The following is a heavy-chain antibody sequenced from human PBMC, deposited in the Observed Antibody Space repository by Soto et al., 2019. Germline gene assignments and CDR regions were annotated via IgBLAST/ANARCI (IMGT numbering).Heavy chain of an antibody. Sequence: GGSLRLSCAASGFTVSSNYMSWVRQAPGKGLEWVSVIYSGGSTYYADSVKGRFTISRDNSKNTLYLQMNSLRAEDTAVYYCARDLGDSSSSGAFDIWGQGTMVTVSS. CDR2: IYSGGST. V-gene: IGHV3-53*01. J-gene: IGHJ3*02. CDR3: ARDLGDSSSSGAFDI. D-gene: IGHD6-6*01. CDR1: GFTVSSNY.